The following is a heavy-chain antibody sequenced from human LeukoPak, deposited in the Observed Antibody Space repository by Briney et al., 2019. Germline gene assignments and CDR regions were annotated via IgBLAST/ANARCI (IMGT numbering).Heavy chain of an antibody. Sequence: GASVKVSCKASGYIFTSYGISWVRQAPGQGLEWMGWISAYNGNTNYAQKLQGRVTMTTDTSTSTAYMELRSLRSDDTAVYYCARRGAGRVERPSNYYYYYMDVWGKGTTVTVSS. CDR3: ARRGAGRVERPSNYYYYYMDV. CDR1: GYIFTSYG. CDR2: ISAYNGNT. J-gene: IGHJ6*03. D-gene: IGHD1-1*01. V-gene: IGHV1-18*01.